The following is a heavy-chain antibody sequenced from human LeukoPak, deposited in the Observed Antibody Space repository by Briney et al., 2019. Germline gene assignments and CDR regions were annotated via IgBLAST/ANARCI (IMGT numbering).Heavy chain of an antibody. Sequence: GGSLRLSCAASGFTFSSYAMHWVRQAPGKGLEYVSAISSNGGSTYYANSVKGRFTISRDNSKNTLYLQMGSLRAEDMVVYYCVANYGDYILDYWGQGTLVTVSS. CDR3: VANYGDYILDY. V-gene: IGHV3-64*01. J-gene: IGHJ4*02. CDR1: GFTFSSYA. CDR2: ISSNGGST. D-gene: IGHD4-17*01.